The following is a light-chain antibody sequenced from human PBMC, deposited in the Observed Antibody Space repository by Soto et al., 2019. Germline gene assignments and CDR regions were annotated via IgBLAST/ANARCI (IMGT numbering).Light chain of an antibody. CDR3: QSYDSLSGSRV. CDR1: SSNIGAGYD. CDR2: ENS. Sequence: QSVLTQPPSVSGAPGQRVTISCTGSSSNIGAGYDVHWYQQLPGTAPKLLIYENSHRPAGVPDRFSGSQSGASASLAITGLQAEDEADYYCQSYDSLSGSRVFGAGTKV. V-gene: IGLV1-40*01. J-gene: IGLJ1*01.